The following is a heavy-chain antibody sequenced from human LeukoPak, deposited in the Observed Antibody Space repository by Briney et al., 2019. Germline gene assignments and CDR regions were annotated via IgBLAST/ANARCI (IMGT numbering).Heavy chain of an antibody. Sequence: GGSLRLSCAASGFTFSSYGMHWVRQAPGKGLEWVAFIRYDGSNKYYADSVKGRFTISRDNSKNTLYLQMNSLRAEDTAVYYCAKDTKQQLVRGQDPPDYWGQGTLVTVSS. D-gene: IGHD6-13*01. CDR3: AKDTKQQLVRGQDPPDY. J-gene: IGHJ4*02. CDR2: IRYDGSNK. CDR1: GFTFSSYG. V-gene: IGHV3-30*02.